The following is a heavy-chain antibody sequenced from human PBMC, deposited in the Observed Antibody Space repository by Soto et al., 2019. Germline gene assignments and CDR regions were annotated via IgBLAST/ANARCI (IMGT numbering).Heavy chain of an antibody. CDR3: ASQYCTNGVCYTGLHYYYYGMDV. D-gene: IGHD2-8*01. CDR2: IYSGGST. Sequence: GGSLRLSCAASGFTVSSNYMSWVRQAPGKGLEWVSVIYSGGSTYYADSVKGRFTISRDNSKNTLYLQMNSLRAEDTAVYYCASQYCTNGVCYTGLHYYYYGMDVWGQGTTVTVSS. V-gene: IGHV3-53*01. J-gene: IGHJ6*02. CDR1: GFTVSSNY.